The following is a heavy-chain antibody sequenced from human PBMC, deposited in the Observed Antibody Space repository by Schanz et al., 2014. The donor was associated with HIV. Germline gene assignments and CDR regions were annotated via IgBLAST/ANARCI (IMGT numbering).Heavy chain of an antibody. D-gene: IGHD3-10*01. Sequence: VQLVESRGGVVQPGRSLRLSCAGSGFSFDTFGIHWVRQAPGKGLEWVARSRVKSDSYATEYAASVKGRFTISRDDSKSIAYLQMNSLKTEDTAVYYCTRLVVRWFGEAHYAMDVWGQGTTVIVSS. CDR2: SRVKSDSYAT. CDR3: TRLVVRWFGEAHYAMDV. J-gene: IGHJ6*02. V-gene: IGHV3-72*01. CDR1: GFSFDTFG.